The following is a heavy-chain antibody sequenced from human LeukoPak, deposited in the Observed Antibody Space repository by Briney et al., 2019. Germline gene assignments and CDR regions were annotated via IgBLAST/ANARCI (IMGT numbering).Heavy chain of an antibody. CDR3: ASSVSGDLRGH. D-gene: IGHD4-17*01. V-gene: IGHV3-48*02. J-gene: IGHJ4*02. CDR2: ISSSSNSI. CDR1: GFAFNNYN. Sequence: GGSLRLACVTSGFAFNNYNMYWARQAPGKGLEWVSYISSSSNSIDYADSVKGRFTISRDNAKNSLYLQMNNLRDDDTAVYYCASSVSGDLRGHWGQGTLVTVSS.